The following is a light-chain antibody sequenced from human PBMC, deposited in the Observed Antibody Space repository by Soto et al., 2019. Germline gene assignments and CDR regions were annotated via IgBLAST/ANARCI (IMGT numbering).Light chain of an antibody. V-gene: IGKV3-15*01. CDR1: QNLENK. CDR2: AAS. CDR3: QHYYKWPLS. J-gene: IGKJ4*01. Sequence: EIVMTQSPPTLSVSPGERATLSCTPSQNLENKLAWYQQRPGQSPRLLIYAASTRAPGVPARFSGSGSGTEFTLTISGLQSDDFALFFCQHYYKWPLSFGGGTKVEIK.